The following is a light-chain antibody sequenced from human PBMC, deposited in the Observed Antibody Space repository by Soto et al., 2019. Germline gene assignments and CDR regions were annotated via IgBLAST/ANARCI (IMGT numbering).Light chain of an antibody. CDR2: GAS. V-gene: IGKV3-15*01. Sequence: EIVMTQSPATLSVSPGERATLSCRASQSVSSNLAWYQQKPGQAPRLLIYGASTRATGIPARFSGSGSGTEFTFTITSLQSEDFAVYYCQQYNNWPGTFGPGTKVDIK. J-gene: IGKJ3*01. CDR3: QQYNNWPGT. CDR1: QSVSSN.